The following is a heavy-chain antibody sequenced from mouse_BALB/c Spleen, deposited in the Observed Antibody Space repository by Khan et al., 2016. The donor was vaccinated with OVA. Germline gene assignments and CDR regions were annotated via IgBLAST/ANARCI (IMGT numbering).Heavy chain of an antibody. CDR2: ISSGGHYT. CDR1: GFTFSSYG. CDR3: ARSITTTKGDYYVRDY. Sequence: EVQLVESGGDLVKPGGSLKLSCAASGFTFSSYGMSWVRQTPDKRLEWVATISSGGHYTYFPDSVRGRFTISRDNAKNTLSLQMSSLKSEDTAMYYCARSITTTKGDYYVRDYWGQGTSVTVSS. D-gene: IGHD1-2*01. V-gene: IGHV5-6*01. J-gene: IGHJ4*01.